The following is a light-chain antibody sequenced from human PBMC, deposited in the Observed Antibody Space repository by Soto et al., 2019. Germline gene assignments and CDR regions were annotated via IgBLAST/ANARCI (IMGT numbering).Light chain of an antibody. CDR2: DAS. J-gene: IGKJ4*01. Sequence: EIVLTQSPATLSLSPGERATLSCRASQSVSSYLAWYQQKPGQAPRLLIYDASNRATGIPARFSGSGSGTDFTLTISSLEPEDFAVYYCQQRSNWVTFVGGTKVEIK. CDR3: QQRSNWVT. V-gene: IGKV3-11*01. CDR1: QSVSSY.